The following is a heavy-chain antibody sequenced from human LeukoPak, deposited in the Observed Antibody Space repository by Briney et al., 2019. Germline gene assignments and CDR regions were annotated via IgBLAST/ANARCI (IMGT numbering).Heavy chain of an antibody. CDR2: IYHSGST. CDR3: ARTAKYSSAWHAYYYYMDV. J-gene: IGHJ6*03. Sequence: SGTLSLTCAVSGSSISSNNWWSWVRQPPGKGLEWIGEIYHSGSTNYNSSLKSRVTISVDKSKNQFSLKLSSVTAADTAVYYCARTAKYSSAWHAYYYYMDVWGKGTTVTVSS. CDR1: GSSISSNNW. V-gene: IGHV4-4*02. D-gene: IGHD6-19*01.